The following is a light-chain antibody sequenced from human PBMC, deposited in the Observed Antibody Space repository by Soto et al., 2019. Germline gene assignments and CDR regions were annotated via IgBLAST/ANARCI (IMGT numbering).Light chain of an antibody. CDR3: SSYAGSSNV. CDR2: EVN. J-gene: IGLJ1*01. CDR1: SGDVGGYNY. V-gene: IGLV2-8*01. Sequence: QSALTQPRSLSGSPGQSVTISCTGTSGDVGGYNYVSWYQQHPGKAPKLMIYEVNKRPSGVPDRFSGSKSGNTASLTVSGLQAEDEADYYCSSYAGSSNVFGTGTKRTVL.